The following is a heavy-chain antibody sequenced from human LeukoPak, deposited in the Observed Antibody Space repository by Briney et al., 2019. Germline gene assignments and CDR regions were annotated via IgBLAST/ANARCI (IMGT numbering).Heavy chain of an antibody. D-gene: IGHD3-10*01. CDR3: ATGVRGVIKTYYYYGMDV. CDR1: GYTFTGYY. J-gene: IGHJ6*02. V-gene: IGHV1-2*04. Sequence: ASVKVSCKASGYTFTGYYMHWVRQAPGQGLEWMGWINPNSGGTNYAQKFQGWVTMTRDTSISTAYMELSRLRSDDTAVYYCATGVRGVIKTYYYYGMDVWGQGTTVTVSS. CDR2: INPNSGGT.